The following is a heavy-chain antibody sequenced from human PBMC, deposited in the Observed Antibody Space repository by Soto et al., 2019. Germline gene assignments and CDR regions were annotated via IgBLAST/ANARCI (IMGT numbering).Heavy chain of an antibody. J-gene: IGHJ1*01. D-gene: IGHD6-13*01. Sequence: EVQLLESGGGLVQPGGSLRLSCAASGFTFSSYAMTWVRQAPGKGLAWVSAISGSGATTYHADSVKGRFTISRDNSKNTLYLQMNSLRAEDTALYYCAKDQAAAGTISRYFQHWGQGTLVTVSS. V-gene: IGHV3-23*01. CDR2: ISGSGATT. CDR3: AKDQAAAGTISRYFQH. CDR1: GFTFSSYA.